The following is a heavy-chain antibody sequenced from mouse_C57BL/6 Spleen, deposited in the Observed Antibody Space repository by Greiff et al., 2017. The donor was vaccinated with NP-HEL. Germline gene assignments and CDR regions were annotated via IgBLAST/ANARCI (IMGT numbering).Heavy chain of an antibody. V-gene: IGHV1-42*01. CDR2: INPSTGGT. Sequence: VHVKQSGPELVKPGASVKISCKASGYSFTGYYMNWVTQSPEKSLEWIGEINPSTGGTTYNQKFKAKATLTVDKSSSTAYMQLKSLTSEDSAVYYCAKEGDYAMDYWGQGTSVTVSS. CDR3: AKEGDYAMDY. CDR1: GYSFTGYY. J-gene: IGHJ4*01.